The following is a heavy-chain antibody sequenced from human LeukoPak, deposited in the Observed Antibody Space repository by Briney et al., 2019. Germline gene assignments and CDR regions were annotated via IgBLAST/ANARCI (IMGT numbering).Heavy chain of an antibody. J-gene: IGHJ3*02. Sequence: SETLSLTCSVSDDSISDVAYYWSWIRQHPGKGLEWIGYIYYSGSTYYNPSLKSRVTISVDTSKNQFSLKLSSVTAADTAVYYCARAGRITMVRGVIAFDIWGQGAMVTASS. CDR1: DDSISDVAYY. D-gene: IGHD3-10*01. CDR2: IYYSGST. V-gene: IGHV4-31*03. CDR3: ARAGRITMVRGVIAFDI.